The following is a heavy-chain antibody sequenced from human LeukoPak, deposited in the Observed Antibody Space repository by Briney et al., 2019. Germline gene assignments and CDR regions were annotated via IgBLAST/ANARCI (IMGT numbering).Heavy chain of an antibody. J-gene: IGHJ4*02. CDR2: ISSSSSYI. V-gene: IGHV3-21*04. CDR3: ARGTDGYPADY. CDR1: GFTFSSYS. D-gene: IGHD6-25*01. Sequence: GGSLRLSCAASGFTFSSYSMNWVRQAPGKGLEWVSSISSSSSYIYYADSMKGRFTISRDNSKNTLYLQMNSLRAEDTAVYYCARGTDGYPADYWGQGTLVTVSS.